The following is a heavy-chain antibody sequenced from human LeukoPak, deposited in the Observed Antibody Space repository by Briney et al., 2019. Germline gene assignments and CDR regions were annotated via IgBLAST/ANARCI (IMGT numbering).Heavy chain of an antibody. CDR3: ARHELGYCSSTSCLLMDY. CDR1: GGSTSTYY. D-gene: IGHD2-2*01. J-gene: IGHJ4*02. V-gene: IGHV4-34*01. Sequence: SETLSLTCTVSGGSTSTYYWSWIRQPPGKGLEWIGEINHSGSTNYNPSLKSRVTISVDTSKNQFSLKLSSVTAADTAVYYCARHELGYCSSTSCLLMDYWGQGTLVTVSS. CDR2: INHSGST.